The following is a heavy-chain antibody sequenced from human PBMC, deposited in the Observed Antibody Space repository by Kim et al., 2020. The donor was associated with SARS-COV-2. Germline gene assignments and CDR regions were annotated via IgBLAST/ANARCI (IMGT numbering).Heavy chain of an antibody. D-gene: IGHD3-10*01. J-gene: IGHJ4*02. CDR1: GFTFSSCS. Sequence: GGSLRLSCAASGFTFSSCSMNWVRQAPGKGLEWVSYISSSSSTIYYADSVKGRFTISRDNAKNSLYLQMNSLRDEDTAVYYCASGRGSGRTGFDYWGQGTLVTVSS. CDR2: ISSSSSTI. CDR3: ASGRGSGRTGFDY. V-gene: IGHV3-48*02.